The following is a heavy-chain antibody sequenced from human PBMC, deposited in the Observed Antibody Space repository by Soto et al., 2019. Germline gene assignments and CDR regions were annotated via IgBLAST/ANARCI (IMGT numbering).Heavy chain of an antibody. Sequence: QVQLVESGGDLVKPGGSLRLSCAASELIFSDYYMNWIRQAPGKGLEWVAVVSYSGSYTNYAASVKGRISVARDNRKNSLYLQMNSLRVEDTALYYCATGQDCSGGSCFDFDYWGQGTRVTVSS. V-gene: IGHV3-11*06. CDR2: VSYSGSYT. CDR3: ATGQDCSGGSCFDFDY. CDR1: ELIFSDYY. D-gene: IGHD2-15*01. J-gene: IGHJ4*02.